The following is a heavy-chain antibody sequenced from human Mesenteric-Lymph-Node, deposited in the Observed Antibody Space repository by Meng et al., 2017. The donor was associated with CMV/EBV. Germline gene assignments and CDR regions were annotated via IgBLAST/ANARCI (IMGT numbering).Heavy chain of an antibody. CDR3: ARGTYDYWSGYKSFWKGYLTHGMDV. CDR2: IKQDGREK. CDR1: GFMFRDSW. Sequence: GSLKISCAGSGFMFRDSWMTWVRQAPGKGLEWVANIKQDGREKNYADSVKGRFSVSRDSSSTYLQMNNLRVEDTAVYYCARGTYDYWSGYKSFWKGYLTHGMDVWGQGTTVTVSS. V-gene: IGHV3-7*01. D-gene: IGHD3-3*01. J-gene: IGHJ6*02.